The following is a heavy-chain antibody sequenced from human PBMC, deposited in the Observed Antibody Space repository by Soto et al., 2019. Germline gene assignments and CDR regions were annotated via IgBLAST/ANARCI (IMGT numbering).Heavy chain of an antibody. CDR1: GYTFTDYY. CDR2: INPNSGGT. Sequence: ASVKVSCKASGYTFTDYYIHWVRQAPGRGLEWMGWINPNSGGTNSAQKFQGRVTMTRDRSISTASMELSRLRSDDTAVYYCARSEPSSAATWILRIPRFDYAGHGTLV. CDR3: ARSEPSSAATWILRIPRFDY. D-gene: IGHD3-22*01. V-gene: IGHV1-2*02. J-gene: IGHJ4*01.